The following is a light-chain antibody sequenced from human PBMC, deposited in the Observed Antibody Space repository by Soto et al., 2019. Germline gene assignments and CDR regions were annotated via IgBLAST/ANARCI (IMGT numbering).Light chain of an antibody. CDR1: QSINNW. CDR3: QQYNSYPHT. CDR2: KAS. J-gene: IGKJ2*01. V-gene: IGKV1-5*03. Sequence: DIQMTQSPSTLSASVGDRVTVACRASQSINNWLAWYQQKPGKAPKLLIYKASTLESGVPPRFSGGGSGTEFTLTISSLQPDDFATYYCQQYNSYPHTFGQGTKVDIK.